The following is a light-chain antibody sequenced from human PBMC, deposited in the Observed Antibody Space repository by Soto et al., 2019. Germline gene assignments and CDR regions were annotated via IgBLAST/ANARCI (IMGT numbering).Light chain of an antibody. CDR2: DAS. Sequence: DIQMTQSPATLSASVGDSVTITCRASQSISHWLAWYQQKPGKAPKFLIYDASSLESGVPSRFSGSGSGTEFTLTISSLQPDDFATYYCQQYDSFSVTFGQGTKVDIK. J-gene: IGKJ1*01. CDR3: QQYDSFSVT. CDR1: QSISHW. V-gene: IGKV1-5*01.